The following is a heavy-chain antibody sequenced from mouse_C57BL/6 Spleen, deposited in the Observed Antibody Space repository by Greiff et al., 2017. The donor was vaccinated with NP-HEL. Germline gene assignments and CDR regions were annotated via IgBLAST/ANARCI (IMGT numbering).Heavy chain of an antibody. D-gene: IGHD4-1*01. CDR2: ISSGGSYT. V-gene: IGHV5-6*01. CDR3: ARQGTGTDRFAY. CDR1: GFTFSSYG. Sequence: EVQLVESGGDLVKPGGSLKLSCAASGFTFSSYGMSWVRQTPDKRLEWVATISSGGSYTYYPDSVKGRFTISRDNAKNTLYLQMSSLKSEDTAMYYCARQGTGTDRFAYWGQGTLVTVSA. J-gene: IGHJ3*01.